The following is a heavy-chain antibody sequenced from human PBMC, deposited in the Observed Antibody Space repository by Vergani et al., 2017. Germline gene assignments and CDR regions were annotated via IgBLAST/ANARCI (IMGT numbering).Heavy chain of an antibody. CDR1: GFTFSRHW. CDR2: VNPEGTNT. CDR3: AREGPIDAKGSGLDY. V-gene: IGHV3-74*01. J-gene: IGHJ4*02. Sequence: EVQLVESGGGLVQPGGSLRLSCAASGFTFSRHWMHWVRQAPGKGLVWVSRVNPEGTNTPYADSVKGRVTISRDNAKNMMYLQLNSLRDEDTAVYYCAREGPIDAKGSGLDYWGQGTLVTVSS. D-gene: IGHD6-25*01.